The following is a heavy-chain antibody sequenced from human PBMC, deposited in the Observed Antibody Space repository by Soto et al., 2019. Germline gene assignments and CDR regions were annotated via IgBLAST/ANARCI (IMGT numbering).Heavy chain of an antibody. V-gene: IGHV3-33*01. CDR2: IWYDGSNK. D-gene: IGHD3-10*01. J-gene: IGHJ4*02. CDR1: GFTFSSSG. CDR3: AGDGLWFGESHNYLIDY. Sequence: GGPLRLSCAASGFTFSSSGMHWARQAPGKGLEWVAVIWYDGSNKYYADSVKGRFTISRDTSKNTLYLQMNSLRAEDTAVYYCAGDGLWFGESHNYLIDYWGQGTLVTVSS.